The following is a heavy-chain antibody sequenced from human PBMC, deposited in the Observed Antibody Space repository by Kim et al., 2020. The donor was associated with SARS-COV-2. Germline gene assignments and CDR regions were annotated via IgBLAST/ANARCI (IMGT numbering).Heavy chain of an antibody. Sequence: SVKVSCKASGGTFSSYAMSWVRQAPGQGLEWMGGIIPIFGTANYAQKFQGRVTITTDESTSTAYMELSSLRSEDTAVYYCARGLTIFGVVIISHDCDIWGQGTMVTVS. CDR1: GGTFSSYA. V-gene: IGHV1-69*05. D-gene: IGHD3-3*01. J-gene: IGHJ3*02. CDR2: IIPIFGTA. CDR3: ARGLTIFGVVIISHDCDI.